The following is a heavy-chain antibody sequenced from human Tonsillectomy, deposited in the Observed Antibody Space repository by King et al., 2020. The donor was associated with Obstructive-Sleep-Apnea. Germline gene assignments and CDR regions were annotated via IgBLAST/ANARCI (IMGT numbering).Heavy chain of an antibody. CDR3: ASGATYHYDSNNYYIPYYFDY. D-gene: IGHD3-22*01. Sequence: VQLQESGPGLVKPSQTLSLTCTVSGGSISSGGYYWSWIRQHPGKSLEWIGYIYYSESTYYHPSLKSRVTISVYTSKNQFSLRLSFVTAADTAVYYCASGATYHYDSNNYYIPYYFDYWGQGTLVTVSS. J-gene: IGHJ4*02. CDR2: IYYSEST. V-gene: IGHV4-31*03. CDR1: GGSISSGGYY.